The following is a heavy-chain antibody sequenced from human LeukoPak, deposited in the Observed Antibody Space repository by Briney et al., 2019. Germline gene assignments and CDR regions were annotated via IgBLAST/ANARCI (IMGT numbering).Heavy chain of an antibody. CDR3: AAYYYGSRSYYTIDY. CDR1: GGSISSYY. J-gene: IGHJ4*02. CDR2: IYYSGTT. D-gene: IGHD3-10*01. Sequence: SETLSLTCTVSGGSISSYYWAWIRQPPGKGLEWIGSIYYSGTTYYNPSLKSRVTMPVDTSKNQFSLKLSSVTAADTAVYYCAAYYYGSRSYYTIDYWGQGTLVTVSS. V-gene: IGHV4-39*01.